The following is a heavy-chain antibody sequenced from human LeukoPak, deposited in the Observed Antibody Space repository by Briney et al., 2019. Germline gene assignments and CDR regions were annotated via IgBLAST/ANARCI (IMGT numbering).Heavy chain of an antibody. CDR3: TRNRPETPLGY. D-gene: IGHD1-14*01. CDR2: IYSGGGT. CDR1: GITVGNNY. V-gene: IGHV3-53*01. J-gene: IGHJ4*02. Sequence: GGSLRLSCAASGITVGNNYFSWVRQAPGKGLEWVALIYSGGGTAYADSVKGRLTISRDSSKNTLFLQMNSLKPEDTAMYHCTRNRPETPLGYWGQGTLVTVSS.